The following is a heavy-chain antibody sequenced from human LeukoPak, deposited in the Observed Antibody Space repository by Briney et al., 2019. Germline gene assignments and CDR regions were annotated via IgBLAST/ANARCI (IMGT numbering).Heavy chain of an antibody. CDR3: AREVVYCTNGVCYAFYAFDI. CDR2: IYYSEST. CDR1: GGSVSSGSYY. D-gene: IGHD2-8*01. J-gene: IGHJ3*02. Sequence: SETLSLTCAVYGGSVSSGSYYWGWRRRPPGTGLEGIGYIYYSESTNYNPSLKSRVTISVSTSKYQFSLKLSSVTAAATAVYYCAREVVYCTNGVCYAFYAFDIWGQGTMVTASS. V-gene: IGHV4-61*01.